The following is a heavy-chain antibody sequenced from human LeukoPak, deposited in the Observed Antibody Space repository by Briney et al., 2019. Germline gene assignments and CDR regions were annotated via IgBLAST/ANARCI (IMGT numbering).Heavy chain of an antibody. CDR3: AKDGGSGYSYGHNY. CDR2: IWYDGSNK. CDR1: GFTFSSYG. Sequence: GGSLRLSCAASGFTFSSYGMHWVRQAPGKGLEWVAVIWYDGSNKYYADSVKGRFTISRDNSKNTLYLQMNSLRAEDTAVYYCAKDGGSGYSYGHNYWGQGTLVTVPS. V-gene: IGHV3-33*06. J-gene: IGHJ4*02. D-gene: IGHD5-18*01.